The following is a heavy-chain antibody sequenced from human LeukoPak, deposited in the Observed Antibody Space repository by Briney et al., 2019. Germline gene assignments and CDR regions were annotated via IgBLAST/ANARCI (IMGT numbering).Heavy chain of an antibody. CDR3: ATDFRYSGYDSPFDY. D-gene: IGHD5-12*01. V-gene: IGHV3-30*04. Sequence: GGSLRLSCAASGFTFSSYAMHWVRQAPGKGLEWVAVISYDGSNKYYADSVKGRFTISRDNSKNTLYLQMNSLGAEDTAVYYCATDFRYSGYDSPFDYWGQGTLVTVSS. J-gene: IGHJ4*02. CDR2: ISYDGSNK. CDR1: GFTFSSYA.